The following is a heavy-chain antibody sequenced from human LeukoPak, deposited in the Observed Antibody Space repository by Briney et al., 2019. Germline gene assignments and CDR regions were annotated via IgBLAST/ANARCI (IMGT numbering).Heavy chain of an antibody. CDR1: GFTVSSNY. J-gene: IGHJ4*02. CDR3: ARGGGYYFDY. Sequence: PGGSLRLSCAASGFTVSSNYMNWIRQAPGKGLEWLSYISSSSSHTNYADSVKGRFTISRDNAKNSLYLQMNSLRAEDTAVYYCARGGGYYFDYWGQGTLVTVSS. D-gene: IGHD4-23*01. V-gene: IGHV3-11*06. CDR2: ISSSSSHT.